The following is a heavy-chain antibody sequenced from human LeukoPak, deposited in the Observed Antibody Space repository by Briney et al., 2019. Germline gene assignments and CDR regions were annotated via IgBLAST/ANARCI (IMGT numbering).Heavy chain of an antibody. V-gene: IGHV3-30*04. CDR3: ARVYGSEIDY. Sequence: GGPLRLSCAGSGFGLGSYNMYWIRQAPGKGLEWVTLISFNGNDKKYADSVKGRFTVSRDNSRNTVFLQMNSLRPEDTGLYYCARVYGSEIDYWGQGTQVIVSS. J-gene: IGHJ4*02. CDR1: GFGLGSYN. CDR2: ISFNGNDK. D-gene: IGHD3-10*01.